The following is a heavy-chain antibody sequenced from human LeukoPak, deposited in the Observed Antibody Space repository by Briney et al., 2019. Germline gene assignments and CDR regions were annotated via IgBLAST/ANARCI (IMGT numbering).Heavy chain of an antibody. CDR2: IYYSGST. CDR3: ARQIDYYDSSGYRRRRWFDP. Sequence: DPSETLSLTCTASGGSISSYYWSWIRQPPGKGLEWIGYIYYSGSTNYNPSLKSRVTISVDTSKNQFSLKLSSVTAADTAVYYCARQIDYYDSSGYRRRRWFDPWGQGTLVTVSS. CDR1: GGSISSYY. J-gene: IGHJ5*02. V-gene: IGHV4-59*08. D-gene: IGHD3-22*01.